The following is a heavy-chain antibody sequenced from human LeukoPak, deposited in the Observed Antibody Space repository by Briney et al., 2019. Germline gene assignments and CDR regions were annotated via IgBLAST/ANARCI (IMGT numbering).Heavy chain of an antibody. D-gene: IGHD2-21*02. CDR2: ISGSSVST. Sequence: GGSLRLSCAASGFTFSSYAMSWVRQAPGRGLEWVSAISGSSVSTYYADSVKGRFTISRDNSKNTLYLQMNSLRAEDSAVYYCAKSDYCGGDCLFGSLSTALNYWGQGTLVTVSS. V-gene: IGHV3-23*01. CDR1: GFTFSSYA. J-gene: IGHJ4*02. CDR3: AKSDYCGGDCLFGSLSTALNY.